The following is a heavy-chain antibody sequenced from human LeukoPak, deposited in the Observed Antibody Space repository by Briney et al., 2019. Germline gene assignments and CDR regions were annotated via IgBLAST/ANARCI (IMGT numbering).Heavy chain of an antibody. D-gene: IGHD5-12*01. CDR3: AKPQGYSGYASEFVK. V-gene: IGHV3-23*01. CDR1: GFTVSDAW. CDR2: LTGSGTTT. Sequence: GGSLMLSCAAAGFTVSDAWRGWVRQARGMGLEWVSVLTGSGTTTFYADSVKGRFNISRDNSKNTLYLQMNSLRAEDTAVYFCAKPQGYSGYASEFVKWGQGTLVSVSS. J-gene: IGHJ4*02.